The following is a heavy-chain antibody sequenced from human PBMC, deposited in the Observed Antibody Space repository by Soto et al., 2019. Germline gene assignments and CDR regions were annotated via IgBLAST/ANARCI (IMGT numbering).Heavy chain of an antibody. CDR3: SRDRLNYDILTGYSSSGMDV. V-gene: IGHV3-21*01. CDR2: ISSSSSYI. J-gene: IGHJ6*02. CDR1: GFSFISYS. D-gene: IGHD3-9*01. Sequence: PGGALRLSCAASGFSFISYSMNWVRQARGKGLEWVSSISSSSSYIYYADSVKGRFTISRDNAKNSLYLQMNSLRAEDTAVYYCSRDRLNYDILTGYSSSGMDVWGQGTTVPVSS.